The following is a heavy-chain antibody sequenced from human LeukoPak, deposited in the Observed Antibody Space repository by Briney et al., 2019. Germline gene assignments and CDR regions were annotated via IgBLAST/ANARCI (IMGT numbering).Heavy chain of an antibody. D-gene: IGHD3-10*01. J-gene: IGHJ5*02. Sequence: PGRSLRLSCAASGFTFSSYAMHWVRQAPGKGLEWVAVISYDGGNKYYADSVKGRFTISRDNSKNTLYLQMNSLRAEDTAVYYCASAPGSKRRGNWFDPWGQGTLVTVSS. CDR2: ISYDGGNK. CDR3: ASAPGSKRRGNWFDP. V-gene: IGHV3-30*04. CDR1: GFTFSSYA.